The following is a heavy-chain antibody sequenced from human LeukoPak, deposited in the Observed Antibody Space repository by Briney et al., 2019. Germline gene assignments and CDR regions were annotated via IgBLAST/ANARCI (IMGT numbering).Heavy chain of an antibody. V-gene: IGHV1-8*01. CDR3: AREGLGIYKRFDY. Sequence: ASVKVSCKASGYTFTSYDINWVRQATGQGLEWMGWMNPNSGNTGYAQKFQDRVTMTRNTSISTAYMEVSSLRAEDTAVYYCAREGLGIYKRFDYWGQGTLVTVSS. CDR2: MNPNSGNT. D-gene: IGHD7-27*01. J-gene: IGHJ4*02. CDR1: GYTFTSYD.